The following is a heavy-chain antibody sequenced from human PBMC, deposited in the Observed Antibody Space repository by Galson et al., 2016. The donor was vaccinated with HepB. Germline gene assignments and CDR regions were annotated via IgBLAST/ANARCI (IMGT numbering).Heavy chain of an antibody. V-gene: IGHV3-33*01. J-gene: IGHJ5*02. Sequence: SLRLSCAASGFTFSRYGMHWVRQAPGKGLEWAAVILYDGSKKYYADSVKGRFTISRDNSKNTLYLQMNSLRAKDTAVYYCARDSFTIFGVTPNWFDPWGQGTLVTVSS. CDR3: ARDSFTIFGVTPNWFDP. CDR1: GFTFSRYG. CDR2: ILYDGSKK. D-gene: IGHD3-3*01.